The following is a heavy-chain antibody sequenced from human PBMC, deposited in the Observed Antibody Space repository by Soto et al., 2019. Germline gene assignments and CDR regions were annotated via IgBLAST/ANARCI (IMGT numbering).Heavy chain of an antibody. J-gene: IGHJ6*02. D-gene: IGHD6-6*01. CDR2: IDPSDSYT. CDR1: GYSFTSYW. Sequence: GESLKITCKGSGYSFTSYWISWVRQMPGKGLEWMGRIDPSDSYTNNSPSFQGHVTISADKSISTAYLQWSSLKASDTAMYCCGRRIPISPRPAGDNYFDYGTDVWGQGTTVAVSS. CDR3: GRRIPISPRPAGDNYFDYGTDV. V-gene: IGHV5-10-1*01.